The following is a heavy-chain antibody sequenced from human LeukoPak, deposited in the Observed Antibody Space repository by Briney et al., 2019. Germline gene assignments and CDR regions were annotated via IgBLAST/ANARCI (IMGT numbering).Heavy chain of an antibody. D-gene: IGHD6-19*01. CDR1: GGSISSSSYY. J-gene: IGHJ4*02. CDR3: ARQKGGVAGPKYYFDY. Sequence: SETLSLTCTVSGGSISSSSYYWGWIRQPPGKGLEWIGSISYTGTTYYKPSLKSRVTISVDTSKNQFSLNLSSVTAADTAVYYCARQKGGVAGPKYYFDYWGQGTLVTVSS. V-gene: IGHV4-39*01. CDR2: ISYTGTT.